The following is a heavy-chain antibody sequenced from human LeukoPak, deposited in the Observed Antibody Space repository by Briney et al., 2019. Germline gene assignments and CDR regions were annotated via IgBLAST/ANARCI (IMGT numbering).Heavy chain of an antibody. D-gene: IGHD6-13*01. V-gene: IGHV3-33*08. Sequence: GGSLGLSCAASGFTFSSYGMHWVRQAPGKGLEWVAVIWYDGSNKYYADSVKGRFTISRDNSKNTLYLQMNSLRAEDTAVYYCARGGSSWSYYFDYWGQGTLVTVSS. J-gene: IGHJ4*02. CDR1: GFTFSSYG. CDR3: ARGGSSWSYYFDY. CDR2: IWYDGSNK.